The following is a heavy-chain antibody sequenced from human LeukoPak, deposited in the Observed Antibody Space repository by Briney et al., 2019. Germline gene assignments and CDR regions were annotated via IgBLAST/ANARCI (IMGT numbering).Heavy chain of an antibody. CDR2: IYHSGST. CDR3: ARVRSSWYQFDY. Sequence: RASETLSLTCAVSGSSISSGNYWGWIRQPPGKGLEWIGNIYHSGSTYYNPSLKSRVTISIDTSKNQFFLKLSSVTAADTAVYYCARVRSSWYQFDYWGQGTLVTVSS. J-gene: IGHJ4*02. CDR1: GSSISSGNY. V-gene: IGHV4-38-2*01. D-gene: IGHD6-13*01.